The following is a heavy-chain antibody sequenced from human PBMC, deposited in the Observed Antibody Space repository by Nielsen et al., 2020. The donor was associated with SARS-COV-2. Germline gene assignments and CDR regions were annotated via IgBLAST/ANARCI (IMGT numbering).Heavy chain of an antibody. CDR3: ARGDYSNYGSGRHAFDI. D-gene: IGHD4-11*01. CDR1: GDSFSIYY. V-gene: IGHV4-59*12. J-gene: IGHJ3*02. Sequence: SETLSLTCSVSGDSFSIYYWSWIRQPPGKGLEWIGYIYYSGSTNYNPSLESRVTMSVDTSKNQFSLKLSSVTAADTAVYYCARGDYSNYGSGRHAFDIWGQGTMVTVSS. CDR2: IYYSGST.